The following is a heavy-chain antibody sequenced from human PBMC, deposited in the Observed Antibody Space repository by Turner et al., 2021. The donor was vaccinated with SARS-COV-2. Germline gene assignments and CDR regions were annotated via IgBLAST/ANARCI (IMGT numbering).Heavy chain of an antibody. J-gene: IGHJ4*02. CDR2: IYSGGTT. CDR1: GFTVSNNY. V-gene: IGHV3-66*01. CDR3: ARGEIRGVTGDY. D-gene: IGHD3-10*01. Sequence: EVQLLQSGGGLVQPGGSLRLSGTASGFTVSNNYMSWVRQGPGKGLEWVSLIYSGGTTKYADSVKGRFTISRDNSKNTLYLQMNSLRAEDTAVYYCARGEIRGVTGDYWGRGTLVTFSS.